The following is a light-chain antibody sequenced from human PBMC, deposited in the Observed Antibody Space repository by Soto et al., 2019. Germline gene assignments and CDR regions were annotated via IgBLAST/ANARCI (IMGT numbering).Light chain of an antibody. CDR3: QQYGTSPRT. CDR2: GAS. V-gene: IGKV3-20*01. CDR1: QSVSSSY. J-gene: IGKJ2*01. Sequence: EIVLTQSPGTLSLSPGERATLSCRASQSVSSSYLGWYQQKPGQAPRLLIYGASSRATGIPDRFSGSGSGTDFTLTISRLEPEDFAVYSCQQYGTSPRTFGQGTKLEIK.